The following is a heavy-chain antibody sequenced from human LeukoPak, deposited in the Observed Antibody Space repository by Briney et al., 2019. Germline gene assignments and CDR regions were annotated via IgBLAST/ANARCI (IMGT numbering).Heavy chain of an antibody. CDR2: IIPIFGTA. V-gene: IGHV1-69*13. J-gene: IGHJ2*01. CDR1: GGTFSNYA. Sequence: SGGVSCKACGGTFSNYAISWGRQAPGQGREGMGGIIPIFGTANYAQKFQGRVTITADESTSTAYTELSSLRSEDTAVYYCARDIGYGGNAELDWYFDLWGRGTLVTVSS. D-gene: IGHD4-23*01. CDR3: ARDIGYGGNAELDWYFDL.